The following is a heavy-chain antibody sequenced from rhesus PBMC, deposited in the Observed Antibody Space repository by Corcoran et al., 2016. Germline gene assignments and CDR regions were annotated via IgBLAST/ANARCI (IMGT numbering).Heavy chain of an antibody. CDR3: ARDPLGYFDY. V-gene: IGHV4S10*01. CDR2: IYGSSTST. CDR1: GGSISDSYR. D-gene: IGHD1-38*01. Sequence: QVQLQESGPGVVKPSETLSLTCAVSGGSISDSYRWSWIRQPPGKGLEWIGYIYGSSTSTNYHPSLKSRVTISKDTSKNQFSLKLSSVTAADTAVYYCARDPLGYFDYWGQGVLVTVSS. J-gene: IGHJ4*01.